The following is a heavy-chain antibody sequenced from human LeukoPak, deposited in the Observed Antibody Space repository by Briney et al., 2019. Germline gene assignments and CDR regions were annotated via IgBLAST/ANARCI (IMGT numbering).Heavy chain of an antibody. CDR1: GDLVSSNSAA. D-gene: IGHD3-10*01. Sequence: SQTPSLTCAISGDLVSSNSAAWNWIRQSPSRGLEWLGRTYYRSKWYNDYAVSVKSRITVNADTAKNQFSLQLNSVTPEDTAVYYCARDVLGLRSYIYFYNGMDVWGQGTTVTVSS. J-gene: IGHJ6*02. CDR2: TYYRSKWYN. V-gene: IGHV6-1*01. CDR3: ARDVLGLRSYIYFYNGMDV.